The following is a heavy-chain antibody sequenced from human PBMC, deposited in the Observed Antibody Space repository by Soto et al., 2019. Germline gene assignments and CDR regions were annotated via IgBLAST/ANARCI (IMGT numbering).Heavy chain of an antibody. CDR2: IWHDGTNK. V-gene: IGHV3-33*01. CDR3: AREGGRGGDNDALDI. Sequence: QVQLVESGGGVVQPGRSLRLSCAAPGFTFSNYALHWVRQAPGKGLEWVAIIWHDGTNKYYADSVKGRFTISRDNSKNTLYLQMNRLRAEDTDVYYCAREGGRGGDNDALDIWGQGTMVTVSS. CDR1: GFTFSNYA. J-gene: IGHJ3*02. D-gene: IGHD2-21*02.